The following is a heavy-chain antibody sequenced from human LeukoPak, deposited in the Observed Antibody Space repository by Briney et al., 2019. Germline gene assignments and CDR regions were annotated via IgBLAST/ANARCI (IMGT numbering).Heavy chain of an antibody. D-gene: IGHD5-18*01. V-gene: IGHV1-69*06. CDR1: GGTFSSYA. J-gene: IGHJ6*03. CDR2: IIPIFGTA. Sequence: SVKVSCKASGGTFSSYAISWVRQAPGQGLEWMGRIIPIFGTANYAQKFQGRVTITADKSTSTAYMELSSLRSEDTAVNYCASDGSGGYSYGYYYYYYMDVWGKGTTVTVSS. CDR3: ASDGSGGYSYGYYYYYYMDV.